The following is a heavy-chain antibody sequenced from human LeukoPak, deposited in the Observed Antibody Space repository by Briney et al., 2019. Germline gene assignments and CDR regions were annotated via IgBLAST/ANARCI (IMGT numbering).Heavy chain of an antibody. Sequence: SETLSLTCSVSGGSISSTSYYWGWIRQPPGKGLEWIGSIYFSGSTYYNPSLKSRVTISVDTSKNQFSLKLSSVTAADTAVYYCARKHCSGGSCYTRGNWFDPWGQGTLVSVSS. D-gene: IGHD2-15*01. CDR3: ARKHCSGGSCYTRGNWFDP. V-gene: IGHV4-39*01. CDR2: IYFSGST. CDR1: GGSISSTSYY. J-gene: IGHJ5*02.